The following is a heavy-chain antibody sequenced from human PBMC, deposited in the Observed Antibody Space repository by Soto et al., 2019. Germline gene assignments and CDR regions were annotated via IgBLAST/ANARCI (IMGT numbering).Heavy chain of an antibody. J-gene: IGHJ3*02. CDR3: ATDYSGYDPKRAFDI. V-gene: IGHV1-24*01. CDR1: GYTLTELS. CDR2: FDPEDGET. D-gene: IGHD5-12*01. Sequence: AASVKVSCKVSGYTLTELSMHWVRQAPGKGLEWMGGFDPEDGETIYAQKFQGRVTMTEDTSTDTAYMELSSLRSEDTAVYYCATDYSGYDPKRAFDIWGQGTMVTVSS.